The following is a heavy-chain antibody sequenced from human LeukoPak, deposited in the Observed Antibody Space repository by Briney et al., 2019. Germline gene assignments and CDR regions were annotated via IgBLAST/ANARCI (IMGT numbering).Heavy chain of an antibody. J-gene: IGHJ4*02. D-gene: IGHD5-12*01. Sequence: GGSLRLSCAASGFTFSSYGMHWVRQAPGKGLEWVAVISYDGSNKYYADSVKGRFTISRDNSKNTLYLQMNSLRAEDTAVYYCAKSEVGSGYDYFDYWGQGTLVTVSS. CDR1: GFTFSSYG. CDR2: ISYDGSNK. CDR3: AKSEVGSGYDYFDY. V-gene: IGHV3-30*18.